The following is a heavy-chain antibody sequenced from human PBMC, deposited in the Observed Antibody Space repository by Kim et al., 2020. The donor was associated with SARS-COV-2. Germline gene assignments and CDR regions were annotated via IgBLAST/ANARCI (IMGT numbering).Heavy chain of an antibody. J-gene: IGHJ4*02. Sequence: TPHLKSRVTLSVGTSKNQYSLKLSSVTAADTAVYYCARDIYYDSSGDGYWGQGTLVTVSS. D-gene: IGHD3-22*01. CDR3: ARDIYYDSSGDGY. V-gene: IGHV4-39*07.